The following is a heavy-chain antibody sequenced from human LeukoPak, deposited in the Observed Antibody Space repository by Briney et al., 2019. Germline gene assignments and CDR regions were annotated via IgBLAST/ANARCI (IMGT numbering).Heavy chain of an antibody. CDR2: MFYNGNT. Sequence: SETLSLTCSVSGGSINGYYWTWIRQPPGKGLEWIGYMFYNGNTNYNPSLKSRVTMSVDTSKNQFSLKLSSVTAADTAVYYCARDRSTNMDVWGKGTTVTVSS. J-gene: IGHJ6*03. V-gene: IGHV4-59*12. CDR3: ARDRSTNMDV. CDR1: GGSINGYY.